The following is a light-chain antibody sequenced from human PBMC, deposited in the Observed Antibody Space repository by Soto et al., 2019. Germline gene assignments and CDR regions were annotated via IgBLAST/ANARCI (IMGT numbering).Light chain of an antibody. J-gene: IGKJ1*01. CDR2: DAS. Sequence: DIQMTQSPSTLSASVGDRVTITCRASQSISSWLAWYQQKPGKAPKLLIYDASSLESGVPSRFSGSGSGTEFTLTISSLQPDDFASYDCQQYNSYPWTVGQGTKEEIK. V-gene: IGKV1-5*01. CDR1: QSISSW. CDR3: QQYNSYPWT.